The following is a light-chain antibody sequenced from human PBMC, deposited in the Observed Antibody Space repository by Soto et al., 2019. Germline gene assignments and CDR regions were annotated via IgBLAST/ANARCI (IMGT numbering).Light chain of an antibody. CDR3: SSFTASSTRV. CDR2: EVS. J-gene: IGLJ1*01. Sequence: QSVLTQPASVSGSPGQSITISCTGTSSDVGDYNFLSWYQQHPGKAPKLMIYEVSNRPSGVSNRFSGSKSGNTASLTISGLQAEDEADYYCSSFTASSTRVFGTGTKLTVL. V-gene: IGLV2-14*01. CDR1: SSDVGDYNF.